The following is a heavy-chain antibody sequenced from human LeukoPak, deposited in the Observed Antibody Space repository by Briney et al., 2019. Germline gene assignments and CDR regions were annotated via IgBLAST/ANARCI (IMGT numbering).Heavy chain of an antibody. CDR1: GYSFTSYW. J-gene: IGHJ4*02. Sequence: GESLKISCKGSGYSFTSYWIGWVRHMPGKGLEWMGIIYPGDSDTRYSPSFQGQVTFSADKSISTAYLQWSSLKASDTAMYYCARHTLGYSGYDPFDYWGQGTLVTVSS. V-gene: IGHV5-51*01. CDR3: ARHTLGYSGYDPFDY. D-gene: IGHD5-12*01. CDR2: IYPGDSDT.